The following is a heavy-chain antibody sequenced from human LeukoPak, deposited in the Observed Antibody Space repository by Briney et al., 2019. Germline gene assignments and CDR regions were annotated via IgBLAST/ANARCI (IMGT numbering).Heavy chain of an antibody. J-gene: IGHJ3*02. Sequence: PGGSLRLSCAASGFTFSGYNMNWVRQAPGKGLEWVAFISTSGNTIYYADSVKGRFTISRDTAKSSLYLQLNSLRDEDTAVYYCARGGGYDYSGAFDIWGQGTMVTVSS. CDR3: ARGGGYDYSGAFDI. CDR2: ISTSGNTI. D-gene: IGHD5-12*01. CDR1: GFTFSGYN. V-gene: IGHV3-48*02.